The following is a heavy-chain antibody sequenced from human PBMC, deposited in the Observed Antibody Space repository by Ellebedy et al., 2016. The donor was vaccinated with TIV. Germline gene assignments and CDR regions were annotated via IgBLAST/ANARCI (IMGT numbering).Heavy chain of an antibody. CDR3: AGACQSPYGMDV. V-gene: IGHV4-61*01. J-gene: IGHJ6*02. Sequence: GSLRLSCTVAGDSVSSGRCYWNWIRQPPGMGLEWIGYLYYTGSTNYNPSLKSRVTISEDTSKSQFSLRLSSVAAADTAMYYCAGACQSPYGMDVWGQGTTVTVS. CDR1: GDSVSSGRCY. D-gene: IGHD4-17*01. CDR2: LYYTGST.